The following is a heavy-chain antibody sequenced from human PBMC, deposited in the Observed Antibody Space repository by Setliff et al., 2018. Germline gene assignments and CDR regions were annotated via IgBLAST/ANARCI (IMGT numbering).Heavy chain of an antibody. J-gene: IGHJ3*02. CDR3: ARDYTYYDFWSGPSSDAFDI. CDR1: GFTFSSYW. Sequence: LRLSCAASGFTFSSYWMSWVRQAPGKGLEWVANIKQDGSEKYYVDSGKGRFTISRDNAKNSLYLQMNSLRAEDTAVYYCARDYTYYDFWSGPSSDAFDIWGQGTMVTVSS. D-gene: IGHD3-3*01. V-gene: IGHV3-7*01. CDR2: IKQDGSEK.